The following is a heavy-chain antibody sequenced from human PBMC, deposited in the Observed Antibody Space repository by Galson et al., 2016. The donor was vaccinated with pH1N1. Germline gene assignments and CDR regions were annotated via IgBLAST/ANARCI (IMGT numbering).Heavy chain of an antibody. D-gene: IGHD1-26*01. V-gene: IGHV3-7*01. CDR1: GFIFSDYW. J-gene: IGHJ4*02. Sequence: SLRLSCAASGFIFSDYWMHWVRQAPGKGLEWVAKINQDGSRKYYVDSMKGRCTISRDNAENSLSLQMNSLRVEDTALYYCATEDYYTSLYWGQGILVTVSS. CDR3: ATEDYYTSLY. CDR2: INQDGSRK.